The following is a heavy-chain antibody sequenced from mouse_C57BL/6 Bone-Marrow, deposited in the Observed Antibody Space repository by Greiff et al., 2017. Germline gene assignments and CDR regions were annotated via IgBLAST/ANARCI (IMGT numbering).Heavy chain of an antibody. Sequence: EVQLVESGGGLVKPGGSLKLSCAASGFTFSDYGMHWVRQAPEKGLEWVAYISSGSSTIYYADTVKGRFTLSRDNAKNTLFLQMTSRRSEDTAVYYCARNYGSSYAWFAYWGQGTLVTVSA. CDR1: GFTFSDYG. CDR2: ISSGSSTI. CDR3: ARNYGSSYAWFAY. V-gene: IGHV5-17*01. J-gene: IGHJ3*01. D-gene: IGHD1-1*01.